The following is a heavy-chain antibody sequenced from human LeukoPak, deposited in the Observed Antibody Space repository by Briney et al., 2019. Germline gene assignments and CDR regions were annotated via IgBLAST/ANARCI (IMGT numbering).Heavy chain of an antibody. Sequence: GGSLRLSCAASGFTFSSYAMSWVRQAPGKGLEWVSGISGSGGSTYYADSVKGRFTISRDNSKNTLYLQMNSLRAEDTAVYYCAKATQITVTTGYWGQGTLVTVSS. CDR2: ISGSGGST. CDR1: GFTFSSYA. CDR3: AKATQITVTTGY. J-gene: IGHJ4*02. V-gene: IGHV3-23*01. D-gene: IGHD4-17*01.